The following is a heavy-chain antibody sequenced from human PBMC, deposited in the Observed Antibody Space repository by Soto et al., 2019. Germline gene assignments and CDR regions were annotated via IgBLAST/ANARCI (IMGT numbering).Heavy chain of an antibody. CDR3: ASVSTTGYSSGWYAFDI. J-gene: IGHJ3*02. D-gene: IGHD6-19*01. CDR2: INTNTGNP. CDR1: GYTFTSYA. V-gene: IGHV7-4-1*02. Sequence: ASVKVSCKASGYTFTSYAMNWVRQAPGQGLEWMGWINTNTGNPTYAQGFTGRFVFSLDTSVSTAYLQISSLKAEDTAGYYCASVSTTGYSSGWYAFDIWGQGTMVTVSS.